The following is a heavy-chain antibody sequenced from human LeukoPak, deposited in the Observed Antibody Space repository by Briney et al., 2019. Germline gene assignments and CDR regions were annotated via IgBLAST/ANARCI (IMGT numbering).Heavy chain of an antibody. V-gene: IGHV3-30-3*01. J-gene: IGHJ4*02. D-gene: IGHD3-16*01. CDR1: GLTFSSYS. CDR2: ISYDGSNE. Sequence: PGGSLRLSCAASGLTFSSYSMHWVRQAPGKGLEWVALISYDGSNEYFADSVKGRFTISRDNSKKTLYLQMSSLGAEDTAVYYCARELRGSCFDYWGQGTLVTVSA. CDR3: ARELRGSCFDY.